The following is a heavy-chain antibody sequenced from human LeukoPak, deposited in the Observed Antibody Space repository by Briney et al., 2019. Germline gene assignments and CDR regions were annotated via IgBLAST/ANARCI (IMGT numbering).Heavy chain of an antibody. Sequence: SETLSLTCSVSGGPITEYYWSWIRQPPGKGLEWIGYIYHTGSTNYSPSLKSRVTMSVDASRNQFSLKLVSVTAADTAVYYCARGALGARPVDYWGQGTLVIVSS. CDR3: ARGALGARPVDY. J-gene: IGHJ4*02. CDR2: IYHTGST. CDR1: GGPITEYY. D-gene: IGHD1-26*01. V-gene: IGHV4-59*01.